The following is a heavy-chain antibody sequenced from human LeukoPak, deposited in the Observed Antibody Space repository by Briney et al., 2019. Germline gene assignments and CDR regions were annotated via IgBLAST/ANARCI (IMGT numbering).Heavy chain of an antibody. CDR3: AKVMIVVVITTTGCFDY. CDR2: ISVSGGST. CDR1: GFTFSSYA. D-gene: IGHD3-22*01. J-gene: IGHJ4*02. Sequence: GGSLRLSCAASGFTFSSYAMSWVRQAPGKELEWVSAISVSGGSTYYADSVKGRFTISRDNSKNTLYLQMNSLRAEDTAVYYCAKVMIVVVITTTGCFDYWGQGTLVTVSS. V-gene: IGHV3-23*01.